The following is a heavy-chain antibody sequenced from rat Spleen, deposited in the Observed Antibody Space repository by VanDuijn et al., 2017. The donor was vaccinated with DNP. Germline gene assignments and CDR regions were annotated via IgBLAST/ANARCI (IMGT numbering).Heavy chain of an antibody. J-gene: IGHJ2*01. Sequence: EVQLVESGGGLVQPGRSLKLSCAASGFTFSDYYMAWVRQAPTAGLECFAYISYHGGSTYYGDSVKGRFTISRDNAKNTLYLQMNSLRSEDTATYYCARDDSGPYYWGQGVMVTVSS. CDR2: ISYHGGST. D-gene: IGHD1-1*01. CDR3: ARDDSGPYY. CDR1: GFTFSDYY. V-gene: IGHV5-20*01.